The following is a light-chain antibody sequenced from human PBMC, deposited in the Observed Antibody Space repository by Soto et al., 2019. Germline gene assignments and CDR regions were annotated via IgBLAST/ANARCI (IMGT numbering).Light chain of an antibody. CDR1: QGINSY. V-gene: IGKV1-9*01. CDR3: QQLNSYPIT. CDR2: AAS. Sequence: DIQLTQSPSFLSASVGDRLTITCRASQGINSYLAWYQQKPGKAPKLLIYAASTLQSGVPSRFSGSGSGTEFTLTISSLQPEDFATYYCQQLNSYPITFGQGTRLEIK. J-gene: IGKJ5*01.